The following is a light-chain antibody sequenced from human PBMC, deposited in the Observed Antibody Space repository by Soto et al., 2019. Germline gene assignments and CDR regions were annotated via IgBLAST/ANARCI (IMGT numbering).Light chain of an antibody. CDR1: QSVSNNY. Sequence: VLTQSPGTLSLSPGERATLSLRASQSVSNNYLAWYQQKPGQAPRLLIYGASNRANGIPDRFSGSGSGTDFTLTIRRLEPEDFAVYYCQQYGSPGTFGQGTKVDIK. CDR3: QQYGSPGT. CDR2: GAS. V-gene: IGKV3-20*01. J-gene: IGKJ1*01.